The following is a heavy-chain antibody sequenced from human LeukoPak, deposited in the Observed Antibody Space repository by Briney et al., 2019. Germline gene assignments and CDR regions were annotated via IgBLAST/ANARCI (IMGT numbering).Heavy chain of an antibody. CDR3: AREVTPYY. J-gene: IGHJ4*02. CDR1: GFTFSDYY. D-gene: IGHD4-23*01. CDR2: INQDGSEQ. Sequence: HSGGSLRLSCVASGFTFSDYYMTWVRQPPGKGLEWVANINQDGSEQYYVDSVKGRFTISRDNAKNSLFLQMNSLRADDTAVYYCAREVTPYYWGQGALVTVSS. V-gene: IGHV3-7*01.